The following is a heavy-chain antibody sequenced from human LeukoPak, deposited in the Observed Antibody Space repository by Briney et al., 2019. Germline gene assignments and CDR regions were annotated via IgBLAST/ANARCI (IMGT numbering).Heavy chain of an antibody. CDR3: ARDPVETAMLNFDY. V-gene: IGHV3-11*01. J-gene: IGHJ4*02. CDR2: ISNSGTTI. CDR1: GFTFSDYY. D-gene: IGHD5-18*01. Sequence: PGGSLRLSCAASGFTFSDYYMSWIRQAPGKGLEWVSYISNSGTTIFYADSVKGRFTISRDNAKNSPYLQMSSLRAEDTAVYYCARDPVETAMLNFDYWGQGTLATVSS.